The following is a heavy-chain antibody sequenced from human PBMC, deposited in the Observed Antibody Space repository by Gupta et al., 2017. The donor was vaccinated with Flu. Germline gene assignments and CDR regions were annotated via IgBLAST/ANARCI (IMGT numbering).Heavy chain of an antibody. J-gene: IGHJ5*02. Sequence: EVQLVESGGGLVQPGGSLRLSCAASGFTFSSHWMHWIRQAPGKGLVWVSRINTDGSSTNSADSVKGRFTISRDNAKNTLFLQLNSLRVEDTAIYYCARSRPAGSDFVGYFDPWGQGTLVTVSS. D-gene: IGHD3-10*01. CDR2: INTDGSST. CDR3: ARSRPAGSDFVGYFDP. V-gene: IGHV3-74*01. CDR1: GFTFSSHW.